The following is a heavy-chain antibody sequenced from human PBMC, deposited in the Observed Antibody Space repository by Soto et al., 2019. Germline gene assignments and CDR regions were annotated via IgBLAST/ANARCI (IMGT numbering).Heavy chain of an antibody. Sequence: PSETLSLTCTVSGGSFSGYYWSWIRQPPGKGLEWIGEINHSGSTNYNPSLKSRVTISVDTSKNQFSLKLSSVTAADTAVYYCARFANYFDAFDIWGQGTMVTVSS. CDR3: ARFANYFDAFDI. D-gene: IGHD1-7*01. V-gene: IGHV4-34*01. CDR1: GGSFSGYY. CDR2: INHSGST. J-gene: IGHJ3*02.